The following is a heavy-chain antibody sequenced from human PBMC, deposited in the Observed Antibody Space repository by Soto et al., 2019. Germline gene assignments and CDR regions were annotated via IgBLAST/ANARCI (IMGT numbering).Heavy chain of an antibody. Sequence: SMKVSCKASGGTFSSYSISWVRQAPGQGLEWIGGIIPIFGTANYAQKFQGRVTITADESTSTAYMELSSLRSEDTAVYYCAKTDCSGGSCYPAWGQGTLVTVSS. V-gene: IGHV1-69*13. CDR3: AKTDCSGGSCYPA. J-gene: IGHJ5*02. D-gene: IGHD2-15*01. CDR2: IIPIFGTA. CDR1: GGTFSSYS.